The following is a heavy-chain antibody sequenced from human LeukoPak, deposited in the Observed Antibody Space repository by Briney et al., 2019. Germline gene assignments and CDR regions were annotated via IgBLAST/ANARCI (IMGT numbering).Heavy chain of an antibody. CDR3: ARGRWLQNYYGMDV. V-gene: IGHV1-2*02. D-gene: IGHD5-24*01. CDR2: INPNSGGT. J-gene: IGHJ6*02. Sequence: ASVKVSCKASGYTFTGYYTHWVRQAPGQGLEWMGWINPNSGGTNYAQKFQGRVTMTRDTSISTAYMELSRLRSDDTAVYYCARGRWLQNYYGMDVWGQGTTVTVSS. CDR1: GYTFTGYY.